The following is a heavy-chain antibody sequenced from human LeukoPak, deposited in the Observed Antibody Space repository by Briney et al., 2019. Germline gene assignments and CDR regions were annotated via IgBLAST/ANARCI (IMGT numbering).Heavy chain of an antibody. CDR2: IIPIFGTA. J-gene: IGHJ6*03. D-gene: IGHD6-19*01. Sequence: GASVKVSCKASGGTFSSYAISWVRQAPGQGLEWMGGIIPIFGTANYAQKFQGRVTITTDESTSTVYMELSSLRSEDTAVYYCARVGSSSGNEYYYYMDVWGKGTTVTVSS. CDR3: ARVGSSSGNEYYYYMDV. V-gene: IGHV1-69*05. CDR1: GGTFSSYA.